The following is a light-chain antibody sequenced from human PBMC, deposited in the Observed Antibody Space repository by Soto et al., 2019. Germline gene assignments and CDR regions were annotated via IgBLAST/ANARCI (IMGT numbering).Light chain of an antibody. CDR2: AAS. CDR3: QQSYGTPLFT. V-gene: IGKV1-39*01. CDR1: LSISSS. J-gene: IGKJ3*01. Sequence: DIPMTQSPSSLSASVGDRVTITCRTSLSISSSLNWYQQKPGQAPNLLIYAASSLQSGVPFRFSGSGSGTDFTLTINSLQPEDVATYYCQQSYGTPLFTFGPGTTVDIK.